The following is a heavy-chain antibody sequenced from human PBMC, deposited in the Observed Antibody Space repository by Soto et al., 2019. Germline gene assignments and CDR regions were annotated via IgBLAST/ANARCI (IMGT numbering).Heavy chain of an antibody. CDR1: GFTFNNAW. CDR3: TREPDYSNYFEY. J-gene: IGHJ4*02. D-gene: IGHD4-4*01. CDR2: IRSKADGGTI. V-gene: IGHV3-15*07. Sequence: EVQLVESGGGLVRPGGSLRLSCVASGFTFNNAWMNWVRQAPGKGLEWVGRIRSKADGGTIDYAAPGKDRFTISRDDSKNTLHLQMNSLKTEDTAVYYCTREPDYSNYFEYWGQGTLVTVSS.